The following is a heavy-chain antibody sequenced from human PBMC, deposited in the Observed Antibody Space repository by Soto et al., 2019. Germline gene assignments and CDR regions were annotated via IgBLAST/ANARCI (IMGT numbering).Heavy chain of an antibody. J-gene: IGHJ4*02. CDR1: GFTFSSYA. D-gene: IGHD3-22*01. V-gene: IGHV3-23*01. CDR2: ISGSGGST. Sequence: PGGSLILSCAASGFTFSSYAMSWVRQAPGKGLEWVSAISGSGGSTYYADSVKGRFTISRDNSKNTLYLQMNSLRAEDTAVYYCAKPREADYYDSSGQIFAYWGPGTLVTVSS. CDR3: AKPREADYYDSSGQIFAY.